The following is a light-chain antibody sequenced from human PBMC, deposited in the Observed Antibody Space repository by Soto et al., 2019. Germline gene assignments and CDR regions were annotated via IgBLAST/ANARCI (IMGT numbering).Light chain of an antibody. CDR1: SSDVGSYNL. CDR3: CSYAGSSTFAYV. CDR2: EGS. J-gene: IGLJ1*01. V-gene: IGLV2-23*03. Sequence: QSVLTQPASVSGSPGQSITISCTGTSSDVGSYNLVSWYQQHPGKAPKLMIYEGSQRPSGVSNRFSGSKSGNTASLTISGLQAEDEADYYCCSYAGSSTFAYVFGTGTKVTVL.